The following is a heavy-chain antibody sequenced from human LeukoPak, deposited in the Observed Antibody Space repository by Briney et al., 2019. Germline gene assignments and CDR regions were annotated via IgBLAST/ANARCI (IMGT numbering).Heavy chain of an antibody. CDR1: GGSISRYI. Sequence: SETLSLTCSGSGGSISRYIWSWIRQPPGKGLGWIGSMYYNGSTNYNPSLKSRVTISADTSKTQYSPNLSSVTAADTAVYYFARQAYSAFEIFAYWGQGTLVTVSS. J-gene: IGHJ4*02. V-gene: IGHV4-59*08. D-gene: IGHD5-12*01. CDR2: MYYNGST. CDR3: ARQAYSAFEIFAY.